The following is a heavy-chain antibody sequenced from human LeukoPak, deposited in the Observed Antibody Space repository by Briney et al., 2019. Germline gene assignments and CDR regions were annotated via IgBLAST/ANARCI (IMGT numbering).Heavy chain of an antibody. V-gene: IGHV4-34*01. D-gene: IGHD3-16*01. Sequence: SETLSLTCAVYGGSSSGYYWSWIRQPPGKGLEWIGEINHSGSTNYNPSLKSRVTISVDTSKNQFSLKLSSVTAADTAVYYCARAPRGRSNDYWGQGTLVTVSS. CDR1: GGSSSGYY. J-gene: IGHJ4*02. CDR3: ARAPRGRSNDY. CDR2: INHSGST.